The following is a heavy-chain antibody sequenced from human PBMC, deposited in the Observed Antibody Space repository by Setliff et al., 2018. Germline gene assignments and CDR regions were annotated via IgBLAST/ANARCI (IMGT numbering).Heavy chain of an antibody. CDR3: ARLVRYCTRTSYQRTPDAEY. D-gene: IGHD2-2*01. Sequence: ASVKVSCKASGYTFSDYGVSWVRQAPGQGLEWMGWISGHNGKTIYAKKFQGRVTLTTDTSMSTAYMEVKSLTSDDTAVYYCARLVRYCTRTSYQRTPDAEYWGQGTLVTVSS. J-gene: IGHJ4*02. CDR2: ISGHNGKT. CDR1: GYTFSDYG. V-gene: IGHV1-18*01.